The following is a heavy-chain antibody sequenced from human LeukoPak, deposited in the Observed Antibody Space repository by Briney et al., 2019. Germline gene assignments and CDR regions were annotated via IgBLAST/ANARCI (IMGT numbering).Heavy chain of an antibody. J-gene: IGHJ4*02. CDR3: AKDFHDLLTGYHGLLDY. CDR1: GFIFSNHP. D-gene: IGHD3-9*01. V-gene: IGHV3-23*01. Sequence: GGSLRLSCAASGFIFSNHPMSWLRQALGKGLEWVSTMSGSDRSTYYADSVKGRFTISPDNSKNALYLQMNYLRAEDTAVYYCAKDFHDLLTGYHGLLDYWGQGTPVTVSS. CDR2: MSGSDRST.